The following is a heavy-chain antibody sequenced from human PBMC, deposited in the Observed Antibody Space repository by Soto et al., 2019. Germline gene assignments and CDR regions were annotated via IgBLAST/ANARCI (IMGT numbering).Heavy chain of an antibody. CDR2: IYYSGST. Sequence: SETLSLTCTVSGGSISSGDYYWSWIRQPPGRGLEWIGYIYYSGSTYYNPSLKSRVTISVDTSKNQFSLKLSSVTAADTAVYYCARERPDGARLDPWGQGTLVTVSS. CDR3: ARERPDGARLDP. J-gene: IGHJ5*02. V-gene: IGHV4-30-4*01. D-gene: IGHD6-6*01. CDR1: GGSISSGDYY.